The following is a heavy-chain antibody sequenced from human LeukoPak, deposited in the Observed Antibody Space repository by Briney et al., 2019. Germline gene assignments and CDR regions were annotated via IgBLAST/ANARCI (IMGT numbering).Heavy chain of an antibody. J-gene: IGHJ5*02. CDR3: VRYNCSGGTFWFDP. CDR1: GGSFSGYY. V-gene: IGHV4-34*01. Sequence: SETLSLTCAVYGGSFSGYYWSWIRQPPGKGLEWIGEINHSGSTNYNPSLKSRVTISVDTSKNQFSLKLSSVTAADTAVYYCVRYNCSGGTFWFDPWGQGTLVTVSS. D-gene: IGHD2-15*01. CDR2: INHSGST.